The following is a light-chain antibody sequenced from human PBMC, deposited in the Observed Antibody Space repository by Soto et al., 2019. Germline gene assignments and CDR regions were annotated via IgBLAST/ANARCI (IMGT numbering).Light chain of an antibody. CDR2: AAS. V-gene: IGKV1-27*01. CDR3: QKYNSAPRT. Sequence: DIQMTQSPSSLSAAVGDRVTITCRASQGISTHLAWYQQKPGKVPKLLIYAASTLQSGVPSRFSGSGSGTDFTLTISSLKPEDVATYYCQKYNSAPRTFGKGTKVEIK. J-gene: IGKJ1*01. CDR1: QGISTH.